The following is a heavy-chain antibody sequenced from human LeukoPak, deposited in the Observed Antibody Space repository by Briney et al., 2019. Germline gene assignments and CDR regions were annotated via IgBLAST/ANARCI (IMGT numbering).Heavy chain of an antibody. V-gene: IGHV3-23*01. Sequence: GGSLRLSCAASGFTFSTYAMSWFRQAPGKGLEWVSGILSSGAGTFYADSVKGRFTISRDNSKNTLYLQMTSLGAEDAAVYYCAKSVAGTSGWFDPWGQGALVTVSS. CDR1: GFTFSTYA. CDR3: AKSVAGTSGWFDP. D-gene: IGHD1-1*01. J-gene: IGHJ5*02. CDR2: ILSSGAGT.